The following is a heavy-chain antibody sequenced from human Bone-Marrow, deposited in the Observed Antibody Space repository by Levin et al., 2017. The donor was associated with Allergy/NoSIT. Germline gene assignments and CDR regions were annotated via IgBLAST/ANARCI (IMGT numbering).Heavy chain of an antibody. Sequence: SGGSLRLSCAAAGVTISDHYMDWVRQAPGRGPEWVGRIRDKDNSFFKEYAASVKGRFTISRDDSKNSLYLQMNSLQTEDTAIYYCTRSLHCSGGYCYSPVWGRGTLVTVSS. CDR3: TRSLHCSGGYCYSPV. J-gene: IGHJ4*02. CDR2: IRDKDNSFFK. D-gene: IGHD2-15*01. V-gene: IGHV3-72*01. CDR1: GVTISDHY.